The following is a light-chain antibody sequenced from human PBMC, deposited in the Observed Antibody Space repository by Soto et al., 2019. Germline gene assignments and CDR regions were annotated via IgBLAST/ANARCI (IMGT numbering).Light chain of an antibody. Sequence: EIVLTQSRATLSLSPGERATLSCRASQSVKTFLVWYQQRPGKAPSXLXYRSSSRAAGIPDRFSGSGSGTDFTLTISGLEPEDFALYSCQQYGSSVCTFGQGTKVDIK. V-gene: IGKV3-20*01. J-gene: IGKJ1*01. CDR3: QQYGSSVCT. CDR2: RSS. CDR1: QSVKTF.